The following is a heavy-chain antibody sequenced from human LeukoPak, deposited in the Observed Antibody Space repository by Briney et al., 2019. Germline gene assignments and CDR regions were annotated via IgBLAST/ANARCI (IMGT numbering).Heavy chain of an antibody. V-gene: IGHV3-23*01. CDR2: ISGSGGNT. D-gene: IGHD2-21*02. CDR3: AKEGAVRLRLPNDY. J-gene: IGHJ4*02. Sequence: GGSLRLSCAASGFTFRTYAMNWVRQAPGKGLEWVSTISGSGGNTYYADSVKGRFTISRDNSRNTLYLQMNSLRAEDTAVYYCAKEGAVRLRLPNDYWGQGTLVTVSS. CDR1: GFTFRTYA.